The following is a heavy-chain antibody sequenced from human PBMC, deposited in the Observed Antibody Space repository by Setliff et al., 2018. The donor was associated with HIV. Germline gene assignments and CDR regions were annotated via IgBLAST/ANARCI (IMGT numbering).Heavy chain of an antibody. CDR1: GYTFTSYD. D-gene: IGHD3-3*01. CDR3: ARDFLNYDFYRAFDS. J-gene: IGHJ4*02. V-gene: IGHV1-2*06. Sequence: GASVKVSCKASGYTFTSYDINWVRQATGQGLEWMGRINPNSGGTKYAQKFQGRVTMTGDTSVSTAYMELSGLGLDDTAVYYCARDFLNYDFYRAFDSWGQGTLVTVSS. CDR2: INPNSGGT.